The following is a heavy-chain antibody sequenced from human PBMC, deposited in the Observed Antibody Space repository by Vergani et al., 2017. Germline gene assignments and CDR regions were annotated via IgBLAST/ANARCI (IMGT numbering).Heavy chain of an antibody. J-gene: IGHJ4*02. D-gene: IGHD1-26*01. CDR1: GFTFSSYA. V-gene: IGHV3-30*01. CDR3: ARDSGSGSYYRGYFDY. CDR2: ISYDGSNK. Sequence: VQLVESGGGLVQPGRSLRLSCAASGFTFSSYAMHWVRQAPGKGLEWVAVISYDGSNKYYADSVKGRFTISRDNSKNTLYLQMNSLRAEDTAVYYCARDSGSGSYYRGYFDYWGQGTLVTVSS.